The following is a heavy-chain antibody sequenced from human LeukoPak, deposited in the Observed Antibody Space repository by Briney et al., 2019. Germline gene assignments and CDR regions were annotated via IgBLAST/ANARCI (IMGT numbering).Heavy chain of an antibody. CDR1: GFTFRDYE. D-gene: IGHD4-23*01. Sequence: PGGSLRLSCAASGFTFRDYEMNWVRQAPGKGLGWVSYISSSGSTIYYADSVKGRFTISRDSAKKSVYLQMNSLRAEDTAVYYCARDPVGYYYAMDVWGQGTTVTVSS. CDR2: ISSSGSTI. J-gene: IGHJ6*02. V-gene: IGHV3-48*03. CDR3: ARDPVGYYYAMDV.